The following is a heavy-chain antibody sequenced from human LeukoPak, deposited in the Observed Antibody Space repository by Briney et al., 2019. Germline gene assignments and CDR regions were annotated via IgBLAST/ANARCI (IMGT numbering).Heavy chain of an antibody. J-gene: IGHJ3*02. CDR2: IYYSGST. V-gene: IGHV4-59*01. Sequence: SETLSLTCTVSGGSISSYYWSWIRQPPGKGLEWIGYIYYSGSTNYYPSLKSRVTISVDTSKNQFSLKLSSVTAADTAVYYCARGIAGDAFDIWGQGTMVTVSS. CDR1: GGSISSYY. D-gene: IGHD6-13*01. CDR3: ARGIAGDAFDI.